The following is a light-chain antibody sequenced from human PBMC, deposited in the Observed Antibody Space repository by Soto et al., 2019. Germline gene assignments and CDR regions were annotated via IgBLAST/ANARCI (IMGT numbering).Light chain of an antibody. J-gene: IGLJ1*01. CDR1: SSNIGSNT. Sequence: QSVLTQPPSASGTPGQRVTISCSGSSSNIGSNTVNWYQQLPGTAPKLLIYSNNQRPSEVPDRFSGSKSGTSASLAISGLQSEDEAYYYCAAWDDSLNGYVFGTGTKVTVL. CDR2: SNN. CDR3: AAWDDSLNGYV. V-gene: IGLV1-44*01.